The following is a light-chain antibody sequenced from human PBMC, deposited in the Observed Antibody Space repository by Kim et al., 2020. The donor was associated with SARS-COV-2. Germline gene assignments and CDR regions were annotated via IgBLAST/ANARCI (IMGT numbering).Light chain of an antibody. CDR3: QQYDRYSYT. CDR1: QIISNW. V-gene: IGKV1-5*03. J-gene: IGKJ2*01. CDR2: KAA. Sequence: ASEGDRVTNTCRARQIISNWLAWYQQKPGKAPKLLIYKAASLGSGVPSRFSGRGSGTEFTLTVSSLQPNDFATYYCQQYDRYSYTFGQGTKLEI.